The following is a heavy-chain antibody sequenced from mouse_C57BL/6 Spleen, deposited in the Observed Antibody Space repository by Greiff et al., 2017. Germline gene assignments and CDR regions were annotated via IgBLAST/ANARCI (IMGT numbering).Heavy chain of an antibody. CDR2: INPNYGTT. CDR1: GYSFTDYN. D-gene: IGHD2-3*01. V-gene: IGHV1-39*01. CDR3: ASPRWLLRGAWFDY. J-gene: IGHJ3*01. Sequence: VQLQQPGAELVKPGASVKISCKASGYSFTDYNMNWVKQSTGKSLEWIGVINPNYGTTSYNQKFKGKATLTVDQSSSTAYMQLNSLTSEDSAVYYCASPRWLLRGAWFDYWGQGTLVTVSA.